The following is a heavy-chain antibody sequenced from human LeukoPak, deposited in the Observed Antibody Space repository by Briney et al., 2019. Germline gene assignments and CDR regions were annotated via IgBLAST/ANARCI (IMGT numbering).Heavy chain of an antibody. Sequence: GGSLRLSCAASGFTFSSYGMHWVRQAPGKGLEWVAVIWYDGSNKYYADSVKGRFTISRDNSKNTLYLQMNSLRAEDTAVYYCAKDAGAAGDGFDYWGQGTLVTVSS. CDR3: AKDAGAAGDGFDY. CDR2: IWYDGSNK. D-gene: IGHD7-27*01. CDR1: GFTFSSYG. J-gene: IGHJ4*02. V-gene: IGHV3-33*06.